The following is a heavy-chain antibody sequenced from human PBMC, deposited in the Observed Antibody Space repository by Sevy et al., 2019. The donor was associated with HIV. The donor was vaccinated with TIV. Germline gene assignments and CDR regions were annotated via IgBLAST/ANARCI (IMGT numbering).Heavy chain of an antibody. J-gene: IGHJ4*02. CDR3: AKGYGSGSPPDY. CDR1: GFIFNSYA. D-gene: IGHD3-10*01. V-gene: IGHV3-23*01. CDR2: ISGSGGYT. Sequence: GGSLRLSCAASGFIFNSYAMSWVRQAPGKGLEWVSTISGSGGYTYYADSVKGRFTISRDNFKKPLDLQMNSLRADDTAVYYCAKGYGSGSPPDYWGQGTLVTVSS.